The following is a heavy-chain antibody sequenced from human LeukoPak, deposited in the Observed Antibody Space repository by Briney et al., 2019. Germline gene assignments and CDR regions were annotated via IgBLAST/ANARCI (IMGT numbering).Heavy chain of an antibody. Sequence: KTSETLSLTCTVSGGSIISGDYYWTWIRQHPGKGLEWIGRIYTSGSTNYNPSLKSRVTMSVDTSKNQFSLKLSSVTAADTAVYYCARGSPTALCTSTSCFFGFDSWGHGTLVTVSS. CDR3: ARGSPTALCTSTSCFFGFDS. CDR2: IYTSGST. CDR1: GGSIISGDYY. J-gene: IGHJ5*01. D-gene: IGHD2-2*01. V-gene: IGHV4-61*02.